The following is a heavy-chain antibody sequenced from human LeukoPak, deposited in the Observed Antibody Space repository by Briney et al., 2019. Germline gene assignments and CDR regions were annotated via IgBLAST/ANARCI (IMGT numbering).Heavy chain of an antibody. CDR1: GFTFSSYS. CDR3: ATPIVGATISAFDI. CDR2: ISSTSSTI. Sequence: GRSLRLSCAASGFTFSSYSMNWVRQTPGKGLEWVSYISSTSSTIYYADSVKGRFTISRDNAKNSLYLQMNSLRAEDAAVYYCATPIVGATISAFDIWGQGTMVTVSS. J-gene: IGHJ3*02. V-gene: IGHV3-48*01. D-gene: IGHD1-26*01.